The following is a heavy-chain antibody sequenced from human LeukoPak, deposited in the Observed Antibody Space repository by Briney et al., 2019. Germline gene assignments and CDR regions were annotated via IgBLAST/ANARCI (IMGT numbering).Heavy chain of an antibody. Sequence: GGFLALSCAASGFTFSSYAMSWVRQAPGKGLEWVSAISRSGGTTYYADSVKGRFSISRDNSKNTLYLQITSLRAEDTAAYFCAKGDPNSGYLHWGQGTLVTVSS. D-gene: IGHD3-22*01. J-gene: IGHJ4*02. V-gene: IGHV3-23*01. CDR1: GFTFSSYA. CDR3: AKGDPNSGYLH. CDR2: ISRSGGTT.